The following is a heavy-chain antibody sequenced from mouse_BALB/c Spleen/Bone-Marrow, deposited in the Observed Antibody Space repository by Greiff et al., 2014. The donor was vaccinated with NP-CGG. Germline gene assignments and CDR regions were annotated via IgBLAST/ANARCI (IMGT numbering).Heavy chain of an antibody. J-gene: IGHJ2*01. D-gene: IGHD2-4*01. V-gene: IGHV3-2*02. CDR3: ARYDYDVGYFDY. CDR1: GYSITSDYA. Sequence: EVKLMESGPGPVKPSQSLSLTCTITGYSITSDYAWNWIRQFPGNKLEWMGYVSYSGSTGYNPSLKSRISITRDTSKNQFFLQLNSVTTEDTATYYCARYDYDVGYFDYWGQGTTLTVSS. CDR2: VSYSGST.